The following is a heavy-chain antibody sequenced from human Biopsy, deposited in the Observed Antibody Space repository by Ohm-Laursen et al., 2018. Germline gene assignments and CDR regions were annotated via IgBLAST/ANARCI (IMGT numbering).Heavy chain of an antibody. Sequence: GASVKVSCKAFGYTFTGQYLHWVRQVPGQGLEWMGWINPHSGTTKFAQDFQGRVTMTRDTSITTAYMELRRLRSDDTAVYYCAKGQDLRGGAEYFQHWGQGALVTVSS. V-gene: IGHV1-2*02. D-gene: IGHD2-15*01. CDR1: GYTFTGQY. J-gene: IGHJ1*01. CDR2: INPHSGTT. CDR3: AKGQDLRGGAEYFQH.